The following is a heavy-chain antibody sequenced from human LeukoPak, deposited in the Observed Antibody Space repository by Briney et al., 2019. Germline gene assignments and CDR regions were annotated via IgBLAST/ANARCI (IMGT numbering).Heavy chain of an antibody. CDR2: INHSGST. CDR1: GGSFSGYY. D-gene: IGHD2-15*01. CDR3: ATTQGYCSGGSCLHTPNWFDP. Sequence: PSETRSLTCAVYGGSFSGYYWSWIRQPPGKGLEWIGEINHSGSTNYNPSLKSRVTISVDTSKNQFSLKLSSVTAADTAVYYCATTQGYCSGGSCLHTPNWFDPWGQGTLVTVSS. J-gene: IGHJ5*02. V-gene: IGHV4-34*01.